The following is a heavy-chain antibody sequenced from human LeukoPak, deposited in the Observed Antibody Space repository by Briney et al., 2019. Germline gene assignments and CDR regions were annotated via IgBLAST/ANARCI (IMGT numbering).Heavy chain of an antibody. CDR1: GGTFSGYA. CDR2: IIPIFGTA. CDR3: ASWGDYNYDSSGYSG. D-gene: IGHD3-22*01. J-gene: IGHJ4*02. Sequence: SVKVSCKASGGTFSGYAISWVRQAPGQGLEWMGGIIPIFGTANYAQKFQGRVTITTDESTSTAYMELSSLRSEDTAVYYCASWGDYNYDSSGYSGWGQGTLVPVSS. V-gene: IGHV1-69*05.